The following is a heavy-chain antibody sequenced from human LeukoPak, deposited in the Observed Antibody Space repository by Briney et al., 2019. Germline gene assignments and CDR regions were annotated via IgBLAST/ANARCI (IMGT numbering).Heavy chain of an antibody. CDR1: GFTFSSYA. J-gene: IGHJ3*02. D-gene: IGHD5-18*01. CDR3: ARDTATYAFDI. Sequence: PGGSPRLSCAASGFTFSSYAMHWVRQAPGKGLEWVAVISYDGSNKYYADSVKGRFTISRDNSKNTLYLQMNSLRAEDTAVYYCARDTATYAFDIWGQGTMVTVSS. V-gene: IGHV3-30-3*01. CDR2: ISYDGSNK.